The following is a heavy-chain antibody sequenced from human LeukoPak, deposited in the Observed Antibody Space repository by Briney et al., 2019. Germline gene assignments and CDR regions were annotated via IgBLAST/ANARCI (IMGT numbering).Heavy chain of an antibody. V-gene: IGHV3-11*04. CDR1: GFTFSDYY. J-gene: IGHJ6*02. CDR3: ARAGYDYLMGQDYYYGMDV. Sequence: PGGSLRLSCAASGFTFSDYYMSWIRQAPGKGLEWVSYISSSGSTIYYADSVKGRFTISRDNAKNSLYLQMNSLRAEDTAVYYCARAGYDYLMGQDYYYGMDVWGQGTTVTVSS. CDR2: ISSSGSTI. D-gene: IGHD5-12*01.